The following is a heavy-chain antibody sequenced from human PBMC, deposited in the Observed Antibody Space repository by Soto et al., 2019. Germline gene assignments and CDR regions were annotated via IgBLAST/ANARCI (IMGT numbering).Heavy chain of an antibody. J-gene: IGHJ6*03. V-gene: IGHV3-48*01. CDR2: ISSSSSTI. D-gene: IGHD3-10*01. CDR1: GFTFSSYS. CDR3: ARDREEWFGELSPLPYYYMYV. Sequence: GGSLRLSCAASGFTFSSYSMNWVRQAPGKGLEWVSYISSSSSTIYYADSVKGRFTISRDNAKNSLYLQMNSLRAEDTAVYYCARDREEWFGELSPLPYYYMYVWGKGTTVTVSS.